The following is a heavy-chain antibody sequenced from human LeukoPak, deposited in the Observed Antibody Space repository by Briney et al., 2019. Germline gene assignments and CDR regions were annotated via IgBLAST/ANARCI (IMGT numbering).Heavy chain of an antibody. D-gene: IGHD5-24*01. Sequence: ASVKVSCKASGGTFSSYAISWVRQAPGQGLEWMGGIIPIFGTANYAQKFQGRVTITADESTSTAYMELSSLRSEDTAVYYCARGSRWQQWGAYAFDIWGQGTMVTVSS. J-gene: IGHJ3*02. CDR2: IIPIFGTA. CDR3: ARGSRWQQWGAYAFDI. CDR1: GGTFSSYA. V-gene: IGHV1-69*13.